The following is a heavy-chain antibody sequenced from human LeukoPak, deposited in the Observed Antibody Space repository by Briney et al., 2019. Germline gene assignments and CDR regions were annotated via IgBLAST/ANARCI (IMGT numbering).Heavy chain of an antibody. CDR1: GFIVSSNY. CDR3: ARDSSGLSFDY. CDR2: IYSGGST. D-gene: IGHD6-19*01. Sequence: GSLRLSCAASGFIVSSNYMNWVRQAPGKGLEWVSVIYSGGSTYYADSVKGRFTISRHNSKNTLYLQMNSLRADDTAVYYCARDSSGLSFDYWGQGTLVTVSS. V-gene: IGHV3-53*04. J-gene: IGHJ4*02.